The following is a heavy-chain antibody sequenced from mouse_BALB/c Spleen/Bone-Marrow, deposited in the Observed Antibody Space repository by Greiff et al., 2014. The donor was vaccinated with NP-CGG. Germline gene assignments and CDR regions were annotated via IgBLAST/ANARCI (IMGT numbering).Heavy chain of an antibody. J-gene: IGHJ2*01. Sequence: VQLQQSGAELMKPGASVKISCKATGYTFSSYRIEWVKQRPGHGLEWIGEILPGSGSSNYNEKFKGKATITADTSSNTAYMQLSSLTSEDSAVYYCTRWGWSFDYWGQGTTLTVSS. V-gene: IGHV1-9*01. D-gene: IGHD2-3*01. CDR1: GYTFSSYR. CDR2: ILPGSGSS. CDR3: TRWGWSFDY.